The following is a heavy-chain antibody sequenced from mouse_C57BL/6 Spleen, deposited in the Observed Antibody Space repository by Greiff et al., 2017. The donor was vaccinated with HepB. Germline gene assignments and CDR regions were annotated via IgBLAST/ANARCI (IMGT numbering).Heavy chain of an antibody. D-gene: IGHD2-1*01. V-gene: IGHV1-15*01. CDR2: IDPETGGT. CDR3: TRRIYGNFDY. Sequence: VKLMESGAELVRPGASVTLSCKASGYTFTDYEMHWVKQTPVHGLEWIGAIDPETGGTAYNQKFKGKAILTADKSSSTAYMELRSLTSEDSAVYYCTRRIYGNFDYWGQGTTLTVSS. J-gene: IGHJ2*01. CDR1: GYTFTDYE.